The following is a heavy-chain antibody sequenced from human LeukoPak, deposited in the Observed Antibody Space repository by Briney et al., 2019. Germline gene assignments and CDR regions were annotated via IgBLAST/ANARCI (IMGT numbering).Heavy chain of an antibody. J-gene: IGHJ3*02. V-gene: IGHV3-30*18. CDR3: AKDLGDSSGYYYDAFDI. CDR2: ISYDGSNK. Sequence: GGSLRLSCVASGFTFHTYWMSWVRQAPGKGLEWVAVISYDGSNKYYADSVKGRSTISRDNSKNTLYLQMNSLRAEDTAVYYCAKDLGDSSGYYYDAFDIWGQGTMVTVSS. D-gene: IGHD3-22*01. CDR1: GFTFHTYW.